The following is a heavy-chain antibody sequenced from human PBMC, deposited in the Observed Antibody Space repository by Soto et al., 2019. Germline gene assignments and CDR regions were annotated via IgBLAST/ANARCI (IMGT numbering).Heavy chain of an antibody. Sequence: SVTLSRKATGYACSINDINWVRQAPGQGLEWMGWTNPNSGGTNYAQKLQGRVTMTRNTSISTAYMELSRLRSDDTAVYYGARENRSWPARYWGQGTQVTVT. D-gene: IGHD6-13*01. CDR1: GYACSIND. V-gene: IGHV1-2*02. CDR3: ARENRSWPARY. J-gene: IGHJ4*02. CDR2: TNPNSGGT.